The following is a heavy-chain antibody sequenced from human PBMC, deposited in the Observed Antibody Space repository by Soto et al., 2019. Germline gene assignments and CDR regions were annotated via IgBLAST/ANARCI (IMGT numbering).Heavy chain of an antibody. CDR3: AKDRDYGGVVDS. CDR1: GFTFSTYD. V-gene: IGHV3-23*01. J-gene: IGHJ4*02. Sequence: PXGSLRLSGSASGFTFSTYDLSWVRQAPGKGLEWVSAISVSDGSTYYADSVRGRFTISRDNSKNTLYLQMDSLRVEDTAVYYCAKDRDYGGVVDSWGQGTLVTASS. D-gene: IGHD4-17*01. CDR2: ISVSDGST.